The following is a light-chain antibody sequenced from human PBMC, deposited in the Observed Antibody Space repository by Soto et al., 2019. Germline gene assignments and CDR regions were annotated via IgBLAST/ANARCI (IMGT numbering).Light chain of an antibody. J-gene: IGLJ2*01. Sequence: QSVLAQPPSVSGAPGQRVTISCTGSSSNIGADYDVHWYQRLPGTAPKLLIYGDYIRPSGVPDRFTGSKSGTSASLAITGLQVEDEADYYCAAWDDSLSGVVFGGGTQLTVL. CDR3: AAWDDSLSGVV. V-gene: IGLV1-40*01. CDR2: GDY. CDR1: SSNIGADYD.